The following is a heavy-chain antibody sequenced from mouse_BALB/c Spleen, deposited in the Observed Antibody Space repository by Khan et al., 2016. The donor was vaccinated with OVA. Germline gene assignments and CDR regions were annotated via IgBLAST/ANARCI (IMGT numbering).Heavy chain of an antibody. CDR2: IWGDGST. CDR3: AKDTSGFWFAY. CDR1: AFSLTTYG. Sequence: VQLKQSGPGLVAPSQSLSITCTVSAFSLTTYGISWVRQPPGKGLEWLGVIWGDGSTNYHSALRSRLSISKDNSKSQVILKLNSLQTDDTATYYCAKDTSGFWFAYWGQGTLVTVSA. J-gene: IGHJ3*01. D-gene: IGHD3-2*01. V-gene: IGHV2-3*01.